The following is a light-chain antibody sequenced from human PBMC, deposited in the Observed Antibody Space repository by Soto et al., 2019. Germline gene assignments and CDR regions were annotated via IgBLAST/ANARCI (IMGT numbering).Light chain of an antibody. J-gene: IGKJ1*01. V-gene: IGKV1-5*01. CDR1: QNIRSR. Sequence: FQMTHSPSTLSASVGDRVTITCRASQNIRSRLAWFQQKPGKAPKLLIYDASSLESGVPQRFSGSGSGTEFTLTISSLQTDDFSTYYCQQYHSYWTFGQGTKVDI. CDR2: DAS. CDR3: QQYHSYWT.